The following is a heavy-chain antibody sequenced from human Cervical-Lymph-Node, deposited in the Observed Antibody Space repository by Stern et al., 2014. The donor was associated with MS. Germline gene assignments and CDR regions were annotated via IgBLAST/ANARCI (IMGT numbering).Heavy chain of an antibody. D-gene: IGHD1-1*01. CDR2: INLSDGST. Sequence: DQLVESGAEVKKPGASVKVSCKGSGYTFTSYHMHWVRQAPGQGLEWMGIINLSDGSTNYAQQFQGRVTLTRDTSASTVYMELSSLRSDDTAVYYCASDTTGEDYFDYWGQGALVTVSS. CDR3: ASDTTGEDYFDY. V-gene: IGHV1-46*01. CDR1: GYTFTSYH. J-gene: IGHJ4*02.